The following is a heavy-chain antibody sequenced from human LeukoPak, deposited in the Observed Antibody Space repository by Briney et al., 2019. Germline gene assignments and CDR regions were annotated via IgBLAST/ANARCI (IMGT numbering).Heavy chain of an antibody. CDR1: GNIFTNHY. V-gene: IGHV1-46*01. J-gene: IGHJ5*02. CDR2: INPSGSST. Sequence: GASVKVSCKASGNIFTNHYMHWGQKAPGQGLNGRGLINPSGSSTLYAEKFRGRIIMTRDMSTATDYMELSSLRSEDTAVYYCARDNSIADRGWWFDPWGQGTLVTVSS. D-gene: IGHD4-23*01. CDR3: ARDNSIADRGWWFDP.